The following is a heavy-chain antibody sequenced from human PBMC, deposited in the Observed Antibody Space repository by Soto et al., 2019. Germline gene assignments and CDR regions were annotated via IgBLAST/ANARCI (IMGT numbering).Heavy chain of an antibody. D-gene: IGHD6-19*01. CDR1: GGSISGYY. CDR3: ARESRGIALAGTSHCFDY. Sequence: QVRLQESGPGLVKPSETLSLTCTVSGGSISGYYWTWIRQTPGKGLEWIGYIYYGVTANYNPSLKSRVTMSIDTFKNQFSLKLTSVTAADTAFYYCARESRGIALAGTSHCFDYWGQGTLVTVSS. CDR2: IYYGVTA. V-gene: IGHV4-59*01. J-gene: IGHJ4*02.